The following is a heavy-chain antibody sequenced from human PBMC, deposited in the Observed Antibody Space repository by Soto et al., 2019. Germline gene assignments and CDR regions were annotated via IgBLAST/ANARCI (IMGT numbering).Heavy chain of an antibody. CDR2: IYHSGTT. CDR3: AKDRGIGAAGS. Sequence: SETLCLTCAVSGGSIISTSWWSRVRQPPGKGLEWIGEIYHSGTTNYNPSLKSRVTISVDKSKNQYSLKVISVTAADTAVYYCAKDRGIGAAGSWGQGALVTVSS. V-gene: IGHV4-4*02. CDR1: GGSIISTSW. D-gene: IGHD6-13*01. J-gene: IGHJ5*02.